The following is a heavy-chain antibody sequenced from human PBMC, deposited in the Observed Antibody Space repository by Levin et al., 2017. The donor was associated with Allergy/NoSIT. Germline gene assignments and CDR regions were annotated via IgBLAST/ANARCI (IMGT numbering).Heavy chain of an antibody. CDR1: GYSFTSNW. CDR2: IYPGDSET. J-gene: IGHJ4*02. D-gene: IGHD3-9*01. Sequence: GESLKISCKGSGYSFTSNWIGWVRQMPGKGLEWMGIIYPGDSETRYSPSFQGQVTISADSSITTAYLQWSSLKASDTAMYYCARQGESRLGELTYWGQGTLVTVSS. CDR3: ARQGESRLGELTY. V-gene: IGHV5-51*01.